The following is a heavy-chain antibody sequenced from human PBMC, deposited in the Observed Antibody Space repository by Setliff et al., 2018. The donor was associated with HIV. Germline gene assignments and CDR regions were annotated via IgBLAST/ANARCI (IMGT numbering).Heavy chain of an antibody. J-gene: IGHJ4*02. Sequence: PGGSLRLSCAASGFTFSNYEMNWVRQAPGKGLEWVSYISSSGTTIYYADSVKGRFTISRDNAKNSLYLQMNSLRAEDTVVYYCARPNYYDSSGSFDYWGQGTLVTVSS. V-gene: IGHV3-48*03. CDR3: ARPNYYDSSGSFDY. D-gene: IGHD3-22*01. CDR2: ISSSGTTI. CDR1: GFTFSNYE.